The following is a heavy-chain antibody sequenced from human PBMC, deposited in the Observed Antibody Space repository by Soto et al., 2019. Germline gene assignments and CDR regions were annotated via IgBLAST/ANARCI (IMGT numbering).Heavy chain of an antibody. J-gene: IGHJ6*02. CDR3: AKDLAGRLEILGYYSYGMDV. CDR1: GFTFSSYA. CDR2: VSGSGGGT. Sequence: PGGSLRLSCAASGFTFSSYAMSWVRQAPGKGLEWVSTVSGSGGGTYYADSVKGRFTISRDNSKNTLFLQMNSLRAEDTALYYCAKDLAGRLEILGYYSYGMDVWGQGTTVTVSS. D-gene: IGHD1-7*01. V-gene: IGHV3-23*01.